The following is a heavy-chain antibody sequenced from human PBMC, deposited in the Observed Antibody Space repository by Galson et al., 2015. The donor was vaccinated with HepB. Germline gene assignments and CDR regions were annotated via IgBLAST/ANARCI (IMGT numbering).Heavy chain of an antibody. CDR1: GYPFTSYG. CDR2: ISAYNGNT. J-gene: IGHJ5*02. Sequence: VKVSCKASGYPFTSYGISWVRQAPGQGLEWMGWISAYNGNTNYAQKLQGRVTMSTDTSTSTAYMEPRSLRSDDTAVYYCAREPCSSTSCYTDNWFDPWGQGTLVTVSS. V-gene: IGHV1-18*04. D-gene: IGHD2-2*02. CDR3: AREPCSSTSCYTDNWFDP.